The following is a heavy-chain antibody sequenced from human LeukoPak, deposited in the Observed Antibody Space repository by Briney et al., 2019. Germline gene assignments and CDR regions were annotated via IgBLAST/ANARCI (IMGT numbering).Heavy chain of an antibody. Sequence: ASVKVSCKASGYTFTGYYMHWVRQAPGQGLEWMGWINPNSGGTNYAQKFQGRVTITGDTSIRTAYMELNRLRSDDTAVYYCARGGATHLLYFDYWGQGTLVTVSS. CDR3: ARGGATHLLYFDY. CDR2: INPNSGGT. CDR1: GYTFTGYY. D-gene: IGHD1-26*01. J-gene: IGHJ4*02. V-gene: IGHV1-2*02.